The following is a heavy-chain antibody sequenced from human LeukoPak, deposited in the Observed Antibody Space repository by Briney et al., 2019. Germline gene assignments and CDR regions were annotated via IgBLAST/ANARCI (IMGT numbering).Heavy chain of an antibody. CDR1: GGSITSGNYY. V-gene: IGHV4-61*02. CDR2: IYTAGST. D-gene: IGHD1-26*01. CDR3: ARDSSGTYSDAYFNY. J-gene: IGHJ4*02. Sequence: SQTLSLTCTVSGGSITSGNYYWSWIRQPAGKGLEWIGRIYTAGSTNYNPSLKSRVTMSVNTSKNQFSLKLNSVTAADTAVYYCARDSSGTYSDAYFNYGGQGTLVTVSS.